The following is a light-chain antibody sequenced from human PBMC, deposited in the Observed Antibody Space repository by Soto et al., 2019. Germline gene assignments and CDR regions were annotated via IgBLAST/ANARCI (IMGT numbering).Light chain of an antibody. CDR2: DAS. Sequence: DLQMTQSPSSLSASVGDRVTITCQASQDISSYLNWYQQKPGKAPKLLIYDASNLETGVPSRFSGSGSGTDFTFTINSLQPEDIATYYCQQYDNLPLTFGGGTKVEIK. CDR3: QQYDNLPLT. V-gene: IGKV1-33*01. J-gene: IGKJ4*01. CDR1: QDISSY.